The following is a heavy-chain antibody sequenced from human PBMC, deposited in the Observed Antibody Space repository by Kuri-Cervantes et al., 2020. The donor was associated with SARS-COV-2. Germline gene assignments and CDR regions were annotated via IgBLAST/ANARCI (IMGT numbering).Heavy chain of an antibody. CDR1: GGSISSSSYY. CDR2: IYYSGST. J-gene: IGHJ4*02. V-gene: IGHV4-61*01. D-gene: IGHD4-17*01. Sequence: SETLSLTCTVSGGSISSSSYYWSWIRQPPGKGLEWIGYIYYSGSTNYNPSLKSRVTISVDTSKNQFSLKLSSVTAADTAVYYCARSYGDYAPLVYWGQGTLVTVSS. CDR3: ARSYGDYAPLVY.